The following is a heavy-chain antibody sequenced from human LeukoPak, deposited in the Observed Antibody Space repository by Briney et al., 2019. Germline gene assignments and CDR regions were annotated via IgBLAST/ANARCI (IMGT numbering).Heavy chain of an antibody. CDR3: ARHGGYGGNSELDY. V-gene: IGHV3-30*02. CDR2: IRYDGSNK. J-gene: IGHJ4*02. Sequence: GGSLRLSCAASGFTFSSYGMHWVRQAPGKGLEWVAFIRYDGSNKYYADSVKGRFTISRDNAKNSLYLQMNSLRAEDTAIYYCARHGGYGGNSELDYWGQGTLVTVSS. CDR1: GFTFSSYG. D-gene: IGHD4-23*01.